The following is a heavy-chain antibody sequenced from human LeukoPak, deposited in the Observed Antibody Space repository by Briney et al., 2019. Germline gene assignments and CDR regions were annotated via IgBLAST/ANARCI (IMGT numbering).Heavy chain of an antibody. J-gene: IGHJ4*02. CDR2: ISGSGGST. CDR1: GLTFSSFA. Sequence: GGSLRLSCAASGLTFSSFAMSWVRQAPGKGLEWVSAISGSGGSTYYADSVKGRFTISRDNSKNTLYLQMNSLRAEDTAVYYCAKDRVGATLIYFDYWGQGTLVTVSS. D-gene: IGHD1-26*01. V-gene: IGHV3-23*01. CDR3: AKDRVGATLIYFDY.